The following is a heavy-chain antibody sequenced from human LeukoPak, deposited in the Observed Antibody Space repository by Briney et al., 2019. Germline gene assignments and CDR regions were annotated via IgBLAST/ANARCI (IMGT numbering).Heavy chain of an antibody. CDR3: ARYISSGLDY. Sequence: SQTLSLTCTVSGGSISSGGYYWSWIRQHPGKGLEWIGYIYYTGSTNYNPSLKSRVTISVDTSKNQFSLKLSYVNAADTAVYYCARYISSGLDYWGQGTLVTVSS. J-gene: IGHJ4*02. CDR1: GGSISSGGYY. CDR2: IYYTGST. D-gene: IGHD6-6*01. V-gene: IGHV4-31*03.